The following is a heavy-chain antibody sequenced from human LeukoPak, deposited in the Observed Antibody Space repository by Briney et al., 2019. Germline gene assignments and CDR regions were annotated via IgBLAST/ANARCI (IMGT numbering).Heavy chain of an antibody. CDR3: ARDSYYDSSGSPFDY. J-gene: IGHJ4*02. D-gene: IGHD3-22*01. Sequence: GGSLRLSCAASGFTFSSYAVSWVRQAPGRGLEWVSAIRGSGGSTNYGDSVKGRFTISRDNSKNTLYLQMNSLRAEDTAVYYCARDSYYDSSGSPFDYWGQGTLVTVSS. CDR2: IRGSGGST. V-gene: IGHV3-23*01. CDR1: GFTFSSYA.